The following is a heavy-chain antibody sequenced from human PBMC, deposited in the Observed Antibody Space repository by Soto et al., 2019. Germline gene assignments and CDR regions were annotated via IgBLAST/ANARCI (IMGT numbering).Heavy chain of an antibody. CDR2: IYYSGST. CDR3: ASTGCYGSGSYPNWFDP. V-gene: IGHV4-59*01. CDR1: GGSISSYY. J-gene: IGHJ5*02. D-gene: IGHD3-10*01. Sequence: PSETLSLTCTVSGGSISSYYWSWIRQPPGKGLEWIGYIYYSGSTNYNPSLKSRVTISVDTSKNQFSLKLSSVTAADTAVYYCASTGCYGSGSYPNWFDPWGQGTLVTVSS.